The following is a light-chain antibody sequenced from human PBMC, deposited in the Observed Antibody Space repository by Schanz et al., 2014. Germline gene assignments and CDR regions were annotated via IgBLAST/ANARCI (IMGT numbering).Light chain of an antibody. CDR1: QSVSSSY. Sequence: EIVLTQSPGTLSLSPGESATLSCRASQSVSSSYLGWYQQKPGQAPRLLIHGASSRAAGIPDRFRGSGSGTDFTLTISSLEPEDFGIYYCQQYSNWPPLTFGGGTRVEIK. CDR3: QQYSNWPPLT. CDR2: GAS. V-gene: IGKV3-20*01. J-gene: IGKJ4*01.